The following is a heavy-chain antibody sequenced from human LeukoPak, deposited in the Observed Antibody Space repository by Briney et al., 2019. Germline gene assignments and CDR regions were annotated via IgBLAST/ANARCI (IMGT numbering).Heavy chain of an antibody. CDR1: GGSFSGYY. D-gene: IGHD1-20*01. CDR2: INHSGST. V-gene: IGHV4-34*01. J-gene: IGHJ4*02. Sequence: SETLSLTCAVHGGSFSGYYWGWIRQPPGKGLEWIGEINHSGSTNYNPSLKSRVNISVDTSKNQCSRKLSSVTAADTAVYYCARVTGTAGVDYWGQGTLVTVSS. CDR3: ARVTGTAGVDY.